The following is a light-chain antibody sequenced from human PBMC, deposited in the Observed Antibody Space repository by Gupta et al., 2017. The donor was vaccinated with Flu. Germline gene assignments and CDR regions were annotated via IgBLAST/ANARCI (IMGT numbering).Light chain of an antibody. CDR2: QDS. J-gene: IGLJ2*01. CDR1: KLGDKY. V-gene: IGLV3-1*01. Sequence: SYELTQPPSVSVSPGQTASITCPGDKLGDKYACWYQQKPGQSPVLVIYQDSKRPSGIPERFSGSNSGNTATLTISGTQAMDGADYYCQAWDSIVVFGGGTKLTVL. CDR3: QAWDSIVV.